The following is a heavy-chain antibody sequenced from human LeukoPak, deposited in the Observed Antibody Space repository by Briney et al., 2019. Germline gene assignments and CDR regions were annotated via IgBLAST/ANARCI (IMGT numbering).Heavy chain of an antibody. CDR3: ARQEAVPGSNFDY. V-gene: IGHV4-59*08. J-gene: IGHJ4*02. CDR1: GGSINGYY. CDR2: IYYSGST. Sequence: SETLSLTCTVPGGSINGYYWSWIRQPPGKGLEWIGYIYYSGSTNYNPSLKSRATISLDTSKNQFSLKLSSVTAADTAVYYCARQEAVPGSNFDYWGQGTLVTVSS. D-gene: IGHD6-19*01.